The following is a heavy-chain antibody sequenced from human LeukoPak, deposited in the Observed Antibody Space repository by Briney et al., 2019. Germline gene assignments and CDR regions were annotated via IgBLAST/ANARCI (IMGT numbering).Heavy chain of an antibody. D-gene: IGHD3-10*01. V-gene: IGHV3-15*01. CDR1: GFTFSNAW. Sequence: PGGSLRLSCAASGFTFSNAWMSWVRQAPGKGLEWVGRIKSKTDGGTTDYAAPVKGRFTISRDDSKNTLYLQMNSLKTEDTAVYYCTTGVSSFGELYYWGQGTLVTVSS. CDR2: IKSKTDGGTT. J-gene: IGHJ4*02. CDR3: TTGVSSFGELYY.